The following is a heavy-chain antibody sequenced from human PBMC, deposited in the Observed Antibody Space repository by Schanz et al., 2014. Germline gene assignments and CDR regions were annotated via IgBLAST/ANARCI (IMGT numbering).Heavy chain of an antibody. CDR3: VREGSTTPVAGLRSFDWLGRFDY. Sequence: EVQLVESGGDLVQPGGSLRLSCTASGFSFSDHAMDWVRQAAGKGLEWVGRVRKKEFSDDTEEYAASVRGRFTISRDDSKNVVNLQMNGLKTEDTAMYYCVREGSTTPVAGLRSFDWLGRFDYWGQGALVTVSS. CDR1: GFSFSDHA. V-gene: IGHV3-72*01. J-gene: IGHJ4*02. CDR2: VRKKEFSDDTE. D-gene: IGHD3-9*01.